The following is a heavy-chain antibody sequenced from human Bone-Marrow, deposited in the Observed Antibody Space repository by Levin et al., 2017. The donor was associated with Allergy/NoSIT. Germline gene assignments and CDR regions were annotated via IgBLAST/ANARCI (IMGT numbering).Heavy chain of an antibody. Sequence: GESLKISCAASGFTFNDYTMHWVRQAPQRGLEWVSLISWDASTTYYADSVRGRFTISRDNSKNALYLQMNSLTTEDTALYYCAKDLSPRIAVTGNMKYWGQRTLVTVSS. V-gene: IGHV3-43*01. CDR2: ISWDASTT. CDR1: GFTFNDYT. J-gene: IGHJ4*02. D-gene: IGHD6-19*01. CDR3: AKDLSPRIAVTGNMKY.